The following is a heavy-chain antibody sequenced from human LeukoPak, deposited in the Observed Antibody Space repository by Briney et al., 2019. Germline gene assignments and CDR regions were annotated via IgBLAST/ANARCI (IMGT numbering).Heavy chain of an antibody. Sequence: ASVKVSCKASGYTFTSYGINWVRQAPGQGLEWMGWISAYNGNTNYAQELQGRVTMTTDTSTSTAYMELRSLRSDDTAVYYCAILPSGYFDWLSNAFDIWGQGTMVTVSS. CDR2: ISAYNGNT. D-gene: IGHD3-9*01. J-gene: IGHJ3*02. CDR1: GYTFTSYG. CDR3: AILPSGYFDWLSNAFDI. V-gene: IGHV1-18*01.